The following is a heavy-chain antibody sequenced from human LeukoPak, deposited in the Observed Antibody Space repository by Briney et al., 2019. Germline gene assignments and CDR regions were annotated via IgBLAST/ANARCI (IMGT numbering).Heavy chain of an antibody. CDR3: ARDSHDSSGYYYLDY. V-gene: IGHV4-39*07. CDR2: IYYSGST. J-gene: IGHJ4*02. CDR1: GGSISSSSYY. Sequence: SETLSLTCTVSGGSISSSSYYWGWIRQPPGKGLEWIGSIYYSGSTYYNPSLKSRVTISVDTSKNQFSLKLSSVTAADTAVYYCARDSHDSSGYYYLDYWGQGTLVTVSS. D-gene: IGHD3-22*01.